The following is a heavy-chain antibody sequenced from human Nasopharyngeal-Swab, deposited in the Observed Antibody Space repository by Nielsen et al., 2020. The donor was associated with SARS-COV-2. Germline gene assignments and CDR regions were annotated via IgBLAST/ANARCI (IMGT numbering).Heavy chain of an antibody. CDR1: GFTFSSYA. D-gene: IGHD3-22*01. J-gene: IGHJ3*02. CDR3: AREGENDSSGYFSDAFDI. V-gene: IGHV3-23*01. CDR2: ISGSGSTI. Sequence: GGSLRLSCAASGFTFSSYAMSWVRQAPGKGLEWVSAISGSGSTIYYADSVKGRFTISRDNAKNSLYLQMNSLRAEDTAVYYCAREGENDSSGYFSDAFDIWGQGTMVTVSS.